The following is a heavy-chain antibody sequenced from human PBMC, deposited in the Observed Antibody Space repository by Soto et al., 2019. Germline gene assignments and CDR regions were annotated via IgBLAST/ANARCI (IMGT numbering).Heavy chain of an antibody. Sequence: QVQLVESGGGLVKPGGSLRLSCAASGFTFSDYYMSWIRQAPGKGLEWVSYISSSSSYTNYADSVKGRFTISRDNAKNSLYRQMDSLRAEGTAVYYCARDPATWNDTSWFDPWGQGTLVTVSS. CDR2: ISSSSSYT. V-gene: IGHV3-11*05. CDR3: ARDPATWNDTSWFDP. CDR1: GFTFSDYY. J-gene: IGHJ5*02. D-gene: IGHD1-1*01.